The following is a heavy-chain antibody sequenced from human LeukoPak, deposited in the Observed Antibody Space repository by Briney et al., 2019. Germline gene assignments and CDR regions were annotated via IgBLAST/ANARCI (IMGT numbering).Heavy chain of an antibody. J-gene: IGHJ6*02. CDR3: AKASNRYYYGSGSYYNWDYYYYGMDV. Sequence: GGSLRLSCAASGFTFSSYAMSWVRQAPGKGLEWVSAIRGSGGSTYYADSVKGRFTISRDNSKNTLYLQMNSLRAEDTAVYYCAKASNRYYYGSGSYYNWDYYYYGMDVWGQGTTVTVSS. CDR2: IRGSGGST. CDR1: GFTFSSYA. V-gene: IGHV3-23*01. D-gene: IGHD3-10*01.